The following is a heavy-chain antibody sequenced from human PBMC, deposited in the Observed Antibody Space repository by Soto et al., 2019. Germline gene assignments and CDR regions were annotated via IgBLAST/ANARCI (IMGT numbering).Heavy chain of an antibody. CDR3: ARGGGFLGY. V-gene: IGHV4-30-2*01. CDR2: ISHTGST. D-gene: IGHD3-10*01. CDR1: GGSISSGGYS. Sequence: QLQLQESGSGLVKPSQTLSLTCAVSGGSISSGGYSWSWIRQPPGKGLEWIGYISHTGSTYYNPSRTSRVTISVDRSKNQCSLKLSSVTAADTAVYYCARGGGFLGYWGQGTLVTVSS. J-gene: IGHJ4*02.